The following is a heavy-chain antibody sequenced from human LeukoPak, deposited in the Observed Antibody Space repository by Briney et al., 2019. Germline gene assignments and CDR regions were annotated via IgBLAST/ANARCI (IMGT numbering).Heavy chain of an antibody. J-gene: IGHJ4*02. D-gene: IGHD6-19*01. CDR3: ASYPRYSSSPPFDY. Sequence: ASVKVSCKASGYTFTDYYMHWVRQAPGHGFEWMGGITPNNGGTNYAQKFQRRVTMTRDTTITTAYMELSSLTSDDTAMYYCASYPRYSSSPPFDYWGQGTLVTVSS. CDR1: GYTFTDYY. CDR2: ITPNNGGT. V-gene: IGHV1-2*02.